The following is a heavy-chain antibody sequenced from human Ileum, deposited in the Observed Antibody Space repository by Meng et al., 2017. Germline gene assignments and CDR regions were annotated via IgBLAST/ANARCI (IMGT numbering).Heavy chain of an antibody. J-gene: IGHJ5*02. V-gene: IGHV1-8*01. CDR1: GYTFTSYD. CDR2: MSPNSGNT. CDR3: ARVVSSGTFGDWFDP. Sequence: QVQRVQPEAEVRNPGASVKVSCRASGYTFTSYDIHWVRQAPGQGLEWMGWMSPNSGNTGYSQNFQGRVTLTRSTPLRTVYMELSSLQSEDTAVYYCARVVSSGTFGDWFDPWGQGTLVTVSS. D-gene: IGHD3-10*01.